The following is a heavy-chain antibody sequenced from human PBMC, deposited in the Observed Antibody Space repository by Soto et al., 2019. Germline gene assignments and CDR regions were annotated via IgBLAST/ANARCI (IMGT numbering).Heavy chain of an antibody. CDR1: GGSISSSNW. Sequence: KPSETLSLTCAVSGGSISSSNWWSWVRQPPGKGLEWIGEIYHSGSTNYNPSLKSRVTISVDKSKNQFSLKLSSVTAADTAVYYCARDLGFSSSGWYVDYWGQGTLVTVSS. D-gene: IGHD6-19*01. CDR3: ARDLGFSSSGWYVDY. CDR2: IYHSGST. J-gene: IGHJ4*02. V-gene: IGHV4-4*02.